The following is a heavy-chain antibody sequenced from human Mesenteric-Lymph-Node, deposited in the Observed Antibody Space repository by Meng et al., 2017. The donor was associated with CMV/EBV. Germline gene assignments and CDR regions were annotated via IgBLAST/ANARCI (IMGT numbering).Heavy chain of an antibody. D-gene: IGHD1-1*01. Sequence: ASVKVSCKASGYTFTGYYMHWVRQAPGQGLEWMGWINPNSGGTNYAQKFQGRVTMTRDTSITTAYMEVSRLRSDDTAVYYCAAGTTGTTGGLDIWGQGTTVTVSS. CDR2: INPNSGGT. V-gene: IGHV1-2*02. J-gene: IGHJ3*02. CDR1: GYTFTGYY. CDR3: AAGTTGTTGGLDI.